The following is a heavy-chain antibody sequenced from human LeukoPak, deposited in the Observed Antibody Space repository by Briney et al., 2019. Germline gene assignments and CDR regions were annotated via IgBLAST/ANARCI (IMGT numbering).Heavy chain of an antibody. J-gene: IGHJ4*02. CDR1: GYTFSDYY. Sequence: ASVKVSCKASGYTFSDYYMHWVRQAPGQGLEWMGWINPDSGGTKYAQKFQDRVTMTSDTSISTAYMELSRLRSDDTAVYYCARSGSDYFDYWGQGTLVTVSS. CDR3: ARSGSDYFDY. CDR2: INPDSGGT. V-gene: IGHV1-2*02.